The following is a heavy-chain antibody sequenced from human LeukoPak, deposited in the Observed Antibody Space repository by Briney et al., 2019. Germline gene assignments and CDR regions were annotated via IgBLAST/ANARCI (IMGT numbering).Heavy chain of an antibody. V-gene: IGHV1-24*01. Sequence: ASVKVSCKVSGYTLTELSMHWVRRAPGKGLEWMGGFDPENGETIYAQDFQGGVTMTEDTSTDTAYMELSSLTSEDTAVYYCAAVKLTIIYVTYFDYWGQGTLVTVSS. D-gene: IGHD3-10*01. CDR2: FDPENGET. CDR3: AAVKLTIIYVTYFDY. J-gene: IGHJ4*02. CDR1: GYTLTELS.